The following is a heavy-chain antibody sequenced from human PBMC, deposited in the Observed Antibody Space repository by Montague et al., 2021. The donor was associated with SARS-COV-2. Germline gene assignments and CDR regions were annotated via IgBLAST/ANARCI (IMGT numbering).Heavy chain of an antibody. Sequence: SETLSLTCSVSGGSISGYFWSWIRQPAGKGLEWIGRIYPSGGIFDSGRTNYHPSLKSRVTVSIDTSRNQFSLSLNSVTAADTAVYFCARDSDFSSWYEAEDYFDYWGQGILVAVSS. V-gene: IGHV4-4*07. D-gene: IGHD6-13*01. J-gene: IGHJ4*02. CDR3: ARDSDFSSWYEAEDYFDY. CDR2: IYPSGGIFDSGRT. CDR1: GGSISGYF.